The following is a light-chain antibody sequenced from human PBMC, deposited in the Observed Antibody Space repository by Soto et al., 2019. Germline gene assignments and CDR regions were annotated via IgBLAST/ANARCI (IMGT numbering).Light chain of an antibody. CDR3: SSYTSSSTSQV. J-gene: IGLJ1*01. CDR2: EVS. V-gene: IGLV2-14*01. CDR1: SSDVGGYNF. Sequence: QSAVTKPPCVSWSPGHSITISCSGTSSDVGGYNFVSWYQQHPGKAPKLMIYEVSNRPSGVSNRFSGSKSGNTASLTISGLQAEDEADYYCSSYTSSSTSQVFGTGTKVTVL.